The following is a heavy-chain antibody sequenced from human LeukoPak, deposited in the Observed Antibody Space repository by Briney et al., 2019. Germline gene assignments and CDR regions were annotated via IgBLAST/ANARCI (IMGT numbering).Heavy chain of an antibody. CDR1: GYTFTSYG. Sequence: ASVKVSCKASGYTFTSYGISWVRQAPGQGLEWMGWIGAYNGNTNYAQKLQGRVTMTTDTSTSTAYMELSSLRSEDTAVYYCARVLGVVIQDAFDIWGQGTMVTVSS. CDR2: IGAYNGNT. D-gene: IGHD3-3*01. V-gene: IGHV1-18*01. J-gene: IGHJ3*02. CDR3: ARVLGVVIQDAFDI.